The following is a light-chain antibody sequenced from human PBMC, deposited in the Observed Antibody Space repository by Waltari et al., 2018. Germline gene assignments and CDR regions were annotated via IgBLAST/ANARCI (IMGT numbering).Light chain of an antibody. Sequence: QSLLTQSPSASGTPGQRVSISCSGSSSNIGNNHVYWYQHFPGTAPRLLIYDTDLRPSGVPERVSASKSGTSASLAISGLRSEDEADYYCAAWDDSRSVVFGGGTRLTVL. V-gene: IGLV1-47*01. CDR1: SSNIGNNH. CDR2: DTD. J-gene: IGLJ2*01. CDR3: AAWDDSRSVV.